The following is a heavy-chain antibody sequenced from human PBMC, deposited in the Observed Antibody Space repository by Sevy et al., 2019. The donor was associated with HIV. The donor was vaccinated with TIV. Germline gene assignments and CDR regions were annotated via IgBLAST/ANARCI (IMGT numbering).Heavy chain of an antibody. CDR3: ARLSGYSSGWLWFDR. J-gene: IGHJ5*02. CDR2: IYYSGST. D-gene: IGHD6-19*01. Sequence: SETLSLTCTVSGGSISSSSYYWGWIRQPPGKGLEWIASIYYSGSTYYNPSLKSRVTISVDTSKNQFSLKLSSVTAAETAGYYCARLSGYSSGWLWFDRWGQGSLVTVSS. CDR1: GGSISSSSYY. V-gene: IGHV4-39*01.